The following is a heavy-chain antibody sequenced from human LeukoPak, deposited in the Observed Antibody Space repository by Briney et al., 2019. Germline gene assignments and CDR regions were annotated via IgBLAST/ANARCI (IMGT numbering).Heavy chain of an antibody. D-gene: IGHD6-19*01. CDR3: VNQISGWVY. V-gene: IGHV3-64D*06. J-gene: IGHJ4*02. CDR2: SSANGGGT. CDR1: GFTFSTRP. Sequence: GGSLRLSCSASGFTFSTRPMHWVRQAPGKGLEYVSGSSANGGGTYYADSVKGRFIISRDNSKNTVYLQMSSLRPEDTAVYYCVNQISGWVYWGQGTLVTVSS.